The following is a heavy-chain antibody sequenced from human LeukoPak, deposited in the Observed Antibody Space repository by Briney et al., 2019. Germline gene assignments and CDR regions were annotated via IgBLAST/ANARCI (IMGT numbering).Heavy chain of an antibody. D-gene: IGHD3-22*01. J-gene: IGHJ4*02. V-gene: IGHV4-59*01. Sequence: SETLSLTCTVSGGSISSYYWSWLRQPPGKGLEWIGYIYYSGSTNYNPSLKSRVTISVDTSKNQFSLKLSSVTAADTAVYYCARESPEGGYYDSSGYFDYWGQGTLVTVSS. CDR1: GGSISSYY. CDR3: ARESPEGGYYDSSGYFDY. CDR2: IYYSGST.